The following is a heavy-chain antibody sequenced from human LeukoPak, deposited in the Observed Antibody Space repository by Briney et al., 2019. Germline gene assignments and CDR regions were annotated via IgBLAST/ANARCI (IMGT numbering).Heavy chain of an antibody. CDR2: INHRGST. V-gene: IGHV4-34*01. Sequence: SETPSLTCAVNGGPFSGYWWTWIRQPPGKGLEWIGEINHRGSTNYNPSLKSRVTISVDTSKNQFSLKLKSVTAADTAVYYCARGPKVADNYNILTGDYYFDYWGQGSLGTVSS. CDR3: ARGPKVADNYNILTGDYYFDY. J-gene: IGHJ4*02. CDR1: GGPFSGYW. D-gene: IGHD3-9*01.